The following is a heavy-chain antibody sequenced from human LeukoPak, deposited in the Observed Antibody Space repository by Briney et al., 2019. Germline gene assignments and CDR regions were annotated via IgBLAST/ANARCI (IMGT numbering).Heavy chain of an antibody. V-gene: IGHV1-8*01. CDR1: GYTFTSYD. J-gene: IGHJ3*02. D-gene: IGHD4-17*01. Sequence: ASVKVSCKASGYTFTSYDINWVRQATGQGLEWMGWMNPNSGNTGYAQKFQGRVTMTRNTSISTAYMELSSLRSEDTAVYYCARGPAFDTVTMHAFDIWGQGTMVTVSS. CDR3: ARGPAFDTVTMHAFDI. CDR2: MNPNSGNT.